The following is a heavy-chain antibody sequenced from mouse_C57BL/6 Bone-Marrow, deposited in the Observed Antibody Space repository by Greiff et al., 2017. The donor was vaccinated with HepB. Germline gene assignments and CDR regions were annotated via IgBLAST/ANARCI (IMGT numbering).Heavy chain of an antibody. J-gene: IGHJ4*01. CDR1: GYSITSGYY. Sequence: EVKLMESGPGLVKPSQSLSLTCSVTGYSITSGYYWNWLRQFPGNKLEWMCYISYDGSNNYNPSLKNRISITRDTSKNQFFLKLNSVTTEDTATYYCAITTVVATDYWGQGTSVTVSS. CDR2: ISYDGSN. V-gene: IGHV3-6*01. CDR3: AITTVVATDY. D-gene: IGHD1-1*01.